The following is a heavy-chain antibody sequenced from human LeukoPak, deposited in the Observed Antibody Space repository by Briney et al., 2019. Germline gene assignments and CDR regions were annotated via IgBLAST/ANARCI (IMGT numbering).Heavy chain of an antibody. V-gene: IGHV4-4*07. Sequence: SETLSLTCTVSGTSITSYFWHWIRHPAGKGLEWIGRVSSSGTTNYNPSLKSRVTISVDTSKNQFSLKLSSVTAADTAVYYCARHSRRYYYGSGSYEGLDYWGQGTLVTVSS. D-gene: IGHD3-10*01. CDR1: GTSITSYF. CDR2: VSSSGTT. CDR3: ARHSRRYYYGSGSYEGLDY. J-gene: IGHJ4*02.